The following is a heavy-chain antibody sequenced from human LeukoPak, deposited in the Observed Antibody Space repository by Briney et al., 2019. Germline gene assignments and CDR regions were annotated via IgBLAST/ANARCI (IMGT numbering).Heavy chain of an antibody. CDR2: INPSSGGT. J-gene: IGHJ4*02. CDR3: ARDHKSPIVPARNYFYC. Sequence: ASVTDSCKASGYTFTNYYIHWMRQAPGQGLEWMGWINPSSGGTNFAQKFQGRVTMTRDTSISTAYMEVCRLGSDDTAVYFCARDHKSPIVPARNYFYCWGQGTLVTVSS. CDR1: GYTFTNYY. V-gene: IGHV1-2*02. D-gene: IGHD2-2*01.